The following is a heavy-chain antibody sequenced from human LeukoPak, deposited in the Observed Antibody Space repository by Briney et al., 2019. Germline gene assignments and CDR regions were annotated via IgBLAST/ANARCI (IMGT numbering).Heavy chain of an antibody. CDR3: AREGRYYDSSGYPDY. CDR2: LYTSGST. V-gene: IGHV4-4*07. CDR1: GGTISSYY. D-gene: IGHD3-22*01. Sequence: SETLSFTCTVSGGTISSYYWSWIRQPAGKGLEWIGRLYTSGSTNYNHSLKSRVTMSVDTSKNQFSLKLSSVTAADTAVYYCAREGRYYDSSGYPDYWGQGTLVTVSS. J-gene: IGHJ4*02.